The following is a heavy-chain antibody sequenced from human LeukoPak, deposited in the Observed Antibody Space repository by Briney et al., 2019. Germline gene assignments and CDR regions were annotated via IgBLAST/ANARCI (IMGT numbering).Heavy chain of an antibody. CDR3: AKLCEADTAMTGLDAFDI. V-gene: IGHV3-23*01. CDR2: ISGSGGST. Sequence: GGSLRLSCAASGFTFSSYAMSWVRQAPGKGLEWVSVISGSGGSTYYADSVKGRFTISRDNSKNTLYLQMNSLRAEDTAVYYCAKLCEADTAMTGLDAFDIWGQGTMVTVSS. D-gene: IGHD5-18*01. J-gene: IGHJ3*02. CDR1: GFTFSSYA.